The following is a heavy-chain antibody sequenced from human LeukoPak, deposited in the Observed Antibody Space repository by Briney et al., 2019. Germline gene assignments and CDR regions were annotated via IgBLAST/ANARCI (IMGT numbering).Heavy chain of an antibody. D-gene: IGHD6-6*01. CDR2: IYTSGST. CDR3: AREYSSSSGKALDY. CDR1: SGSLGSYY. V-gene: IGHV4-4*07. Sequence: SETLSLTCTVSSGSLGSYYWNWLRQPAGKGLEWIGHIYTSGSTNYNPSLKSRVTMSVDTSKNQFSLRLNSVTAADTAFYYCAREYSSSSGKALDYWGQGTLVTVSS. J-gene: IGHJ4*02.